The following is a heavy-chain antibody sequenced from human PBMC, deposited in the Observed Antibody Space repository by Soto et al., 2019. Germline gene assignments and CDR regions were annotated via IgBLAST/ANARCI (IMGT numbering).Heavy chain of an antibody. J-gene: IGHJ4*02. Sequence: GGSLRLSCAASGFTFSSYAMSWVRQAPGKGLEWVSAISGSGGSTYYADSVKGRLTISRDNSKNTLYLQMNSLRAEDTAVYYCARVDRGDGYPYPLDYFDYWGQGTLVTVSS. V-gene: IGHV3-23*01. CDR3: ARVDRGDGYPYPLDYFDY. CDR1: GFTFSSYA. CDR2: ISGSGGST. D-gene: IGHD5-12*01.